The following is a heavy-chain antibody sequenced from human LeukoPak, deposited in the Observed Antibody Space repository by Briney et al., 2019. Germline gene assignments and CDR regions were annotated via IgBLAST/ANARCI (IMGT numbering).Heavy chain of an antibody. CDR1: GFTFSSYS. CDR2: ISSSSSYI. Sequence: GGSLRLSCAASGFTFSSYSMNWVRQAPGKGLEWVSSISSSSSYIYYADSVKGRFTISRDNAKNSLYLQMNSLRAEDTAVYYCARDLLAARPYYIDYWGQGTLVTVSS. J-gene: IGHJ4*02. CDR3: ARDLLAARPYYIDY. D-gene: IGHD6-6*01. V-gene: IGHV3-21*01.